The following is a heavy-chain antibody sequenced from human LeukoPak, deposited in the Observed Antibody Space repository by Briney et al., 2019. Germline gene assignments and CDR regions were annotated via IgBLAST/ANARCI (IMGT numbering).Heavy chain of an antibody. Sequence: SETLSLTCTVSGGSISSYYWSWIRQPPGKGLEWIGYIYYSGSTNYNPSLKSRVTISVDTSKTQFSLKPSSVTAADTAVYYCASGAHYYDSSGYYSGAFDIWGQGTMVTVSS. CDR3: ASGAHYYDSSGYYSGAFDI. V-gene: IGHV4-59*12. CDR1: GGSISSYY. D-gene: IGHD3-22*01. CDR2: IYYSGST. J-gene: IGHJ3*02.